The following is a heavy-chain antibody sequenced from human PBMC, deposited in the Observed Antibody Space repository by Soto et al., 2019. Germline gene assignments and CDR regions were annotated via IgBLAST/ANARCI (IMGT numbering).Heavy chain of an antibody. CDR1: GFTFSRYS. J-gene: IGHJ4*02. CDR2: ISWDGLAQ. Sequence: XGSLRVTCEASGFTFSRYSMHWVRQAPGMGLEWVAVISWDGLAQYYGDSVRGRFTISRDNSQSTLYLQMNRLRTEDTAIYYCAKETIQVGGPKYFDDWGQGVLVTVSS. V-gene: IGHV3-30*18. CDR3: AKETIQVGGPKYFDD. D-gene: IGHD1-1*01.